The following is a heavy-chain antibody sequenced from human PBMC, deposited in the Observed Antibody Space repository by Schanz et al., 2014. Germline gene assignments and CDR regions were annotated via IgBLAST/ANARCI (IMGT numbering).Heavy chain of an antibody. D-gene: IGHD4-17*01. CDR2: ISRDETTS. CDR3: VRDTDYHFDY. CDR1: GFIFNDYY. J-gene: IGHJ4*02. Sequence: QVQLVESGGCLVKPGGPLGLSCAASGFIFNDYYMNWIRQAPGKGLEWLSYISRDETTSYYADSVKGRFTISRDNAKNSLFLQMSSLRAEDTAVYYCVRDTDYHFDYWGQGTLVTVSS. V-gene: IGHV3-11*04.